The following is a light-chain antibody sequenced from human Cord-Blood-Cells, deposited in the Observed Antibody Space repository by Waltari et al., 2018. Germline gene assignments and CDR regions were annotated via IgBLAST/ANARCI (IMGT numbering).Light chain of an antibody. J-gene: IGKJ4*01. CDR1: QSVSSD. CDR2: DAS. Sequence: EIVLTQSPATLSLSPGERATLSCRASQSVSSDLAWYQQKPGQAPRLLIYDASNMATGIPARFSGSGSGTDFTLTIISLEPEDFAVYYCQQRSNRPLTFSGRTKVEIK. V-gene: IGKV3-11*01. CDR3: QQRSNRPLT.